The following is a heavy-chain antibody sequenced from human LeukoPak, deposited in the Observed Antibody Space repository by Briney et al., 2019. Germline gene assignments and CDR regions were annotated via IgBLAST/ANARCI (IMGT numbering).Heavy chain of an antibody. D-gene: IGHD2-2*01. Sequence: SVKVSCKASGGTFSSYAISWVRQAPGQGLEWMGGIIPIFGTANYAQKFQGRVTITADESTSTAYTELSSLRSEDTAVYYCARSCSSTSCFYYYYGMDVWGQGTTVTVSS. J-gene: IGHJ6*02. CDR3: ARSCSSTSCFYYYYGMDV. CDR1: GGTFSSYA. V-gene: IGHV1-69*13. CDR2: IIPIFGTA.